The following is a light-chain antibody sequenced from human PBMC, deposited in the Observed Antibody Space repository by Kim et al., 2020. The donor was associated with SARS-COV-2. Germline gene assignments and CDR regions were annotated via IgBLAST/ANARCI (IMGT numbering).Light chain of an antibody. CDR3: KQYSNWPPWT. Sequence: EVVMTQSPATLSVSPGERATLSCRASQSVSSDLAWYQQKPGQAPRLLIYGASTRAAGIPARFSGSGSGTEFTLTISSLQSEEFAVYYCKQYSNWPPWTFGQGTKVDSK. V-gene: IGKV3-15*01. J-gene: IGKJ1*01. CDR1: QSVSSD. CDR2: GAS.